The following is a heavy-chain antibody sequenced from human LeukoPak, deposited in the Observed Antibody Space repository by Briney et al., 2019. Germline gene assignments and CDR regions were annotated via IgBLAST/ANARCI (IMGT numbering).Heavy chain of an antibody. J-gene: IGHJ5*02. D-gene: IGHD3-10*01. CDR2: IYYSWST. CDR3: AAASQRLNRWFGELQDSWFDP. CDR1: GGSISSGGYY. Sequence: PSQTLSLTCTVSGGSISSGGYYWSWIRQHPGKGLEWIGYIYYSWSTYYNPSLKSRVNISVDTSKNQFSLKLRSVTAADTAVYYCAAASQRLNRWFGELQDSWFDPWGRGTLVTVSS. V-gene: IGHV4-31*03.